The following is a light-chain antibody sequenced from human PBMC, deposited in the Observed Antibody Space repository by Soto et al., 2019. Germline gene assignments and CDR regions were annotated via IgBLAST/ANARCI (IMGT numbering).Light chain of an antibody. CDR1: QSIGTY. CDR2: AAS. CDR3: QQGYSTSWT. Sequence: DIQMTQSPSSLSASVGDRVTITCRASQSIGTYLHWYQQKPGKAPKLLIYAASNLQSGVPSRFSGSGSGTDFTLTMNSLQPEDFATYYCQQGYSTSWTFGQGTKVDIK. V-gene: IGKV1-39*01. J-gene: IGKJ1*01.